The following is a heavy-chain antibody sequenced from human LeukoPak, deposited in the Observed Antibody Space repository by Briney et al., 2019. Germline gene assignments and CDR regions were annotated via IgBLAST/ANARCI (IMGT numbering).Heavy chain of an antibody. CDR2: TSSSGTTI. CDR1: GFTFSDYY. CDR3: ARAPNTELTYFQP. Sequence: GGSLRLSCAASGFTFSDYYMSWIRQAPGKGLEWVSDTSSSGTTIYYADSVKGRFTISRDNAKNSLYLQMNSLRAEDTAVYYCARAPNTELTYFQPWGQGTLVTVSS. J-gene: IGHJ1*01. V-gene: IGHV3-11*01. D-gene: IGHD1-26*01.